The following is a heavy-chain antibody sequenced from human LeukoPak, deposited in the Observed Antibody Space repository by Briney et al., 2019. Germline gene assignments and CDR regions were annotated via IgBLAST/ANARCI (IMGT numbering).Heavy chain of an antibody. CDR3: AREGRIAAAGLDY. Sequence: GGSLRLSCAASGFTFSSYEMNWVRRAPGKGLEWVSYISSSGSSIYYAASVRGRFTISKDNAKNSLFLQMNSLRAEDTAVYYCAREGRIAAAGLDYWGQGTLVTVSS. CDR2: ISSSGSSI. CDR1: GFTFSSYE. D-gene: IGHD6-13*01. V-gene: IGHV3-48*03. J-gene: IGHJ4*02.